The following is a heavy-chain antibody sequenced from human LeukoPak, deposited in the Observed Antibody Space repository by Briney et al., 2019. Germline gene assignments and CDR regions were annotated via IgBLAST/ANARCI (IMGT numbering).Heavy chain of an antibody. V-gene: IGHV4-39*01. Sequence: SETLSLTCTVSGGSISSSSYYWGWIRQPPGKGLEWIGSIYYSGSTYYNPSLKSRVTISVDTSKNQFSLKLSSVTAADTAVYYCARGRTENFYSSGWYGLGYYYYMDVWGKGTTVTISS. D-gene: IGHD6-19*01. J-gene: IGHJ6*03. CDR2: IYYSGST. CDR3: ARGRTENFYSSGWYGLGYYYYMDV. CDR1: GGSISSSSYY.